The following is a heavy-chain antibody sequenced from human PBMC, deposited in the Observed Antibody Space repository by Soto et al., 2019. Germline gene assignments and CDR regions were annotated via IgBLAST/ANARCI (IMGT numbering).Heavy chain of an antibody. J-gene: IGHJ4*02. Sequence: VGSLRLSCAASGFTVNNNYMAWVRQAPGKGLEWVSVVFSTGNTYYADSVKGRFTISRDNSKNTVYLQMNSLRAEDTAIYYCARDSSSGWSGDFDYWGQGTLVTVSS. D-gene: IGHD6-19*01. CDR3: ARDSSSGWSGDFDY. CDR2: VFSTGNT. V-gene: IGHV3-53*01. CDR1: GFTVNNNY.